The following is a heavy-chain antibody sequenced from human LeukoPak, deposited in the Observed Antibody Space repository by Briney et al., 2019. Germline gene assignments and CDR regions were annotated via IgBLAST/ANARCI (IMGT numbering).Heavy chain of an antibody. Sequence: SETLSLTCTVSGGSISSGSYYWSWIRQPAGKGLEWIGRIYTSGSTNYNPSLKSRVTISVDKSKNQFSLKLSSVTAADTAVYYCAGAYCGGDCYSGRTFDIWGQGTMVTVSS. J-gene: IGHJ3*02. CDR2: IYTSGST. CDR3: AGAYCGGDCYSGRTFDI. CDR1: GGSISSGSYY. D-gene: IGHD2-21*02. V-gene: IGHV4-61*02.